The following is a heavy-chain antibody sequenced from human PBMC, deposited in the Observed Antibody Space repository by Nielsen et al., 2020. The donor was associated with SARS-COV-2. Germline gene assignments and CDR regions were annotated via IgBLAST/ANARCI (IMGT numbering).Heavy chain of an antibody. CDR1: GGSFSGYY. CDR3: ASVNIAVAGTIDY. CDR2: INHSGST. D-gene: IGHD6-19*01. Sequence: SETLSLTCAVYGGSFSGYYWSWIRQPPGKGLEWIGEINHSGSTNYNPSLKSRVTISVDTSKNQFSLKLNSVTAADTAVYYCASVNIAVAGTIDYWGQGTLVTVSS. J-gene: IGHJ4*02. V-gene: IGHV4-34*01.